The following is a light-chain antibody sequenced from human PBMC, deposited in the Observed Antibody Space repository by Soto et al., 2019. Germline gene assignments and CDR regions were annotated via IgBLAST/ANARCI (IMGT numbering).Light chain of an antibody. CDR2: AAS. V-gene: IGKV1-12*01. CDR3: QKGDSSTFT. J-gene: IGKJ4*01. CDR1: QDISSW. Sequence: DIQMTQSPSSVSASVGDRVTISCRASQDISSWVAWYQQKPGRAPKLLISAASSLHSGVPRRFRGSGSGTDCSLIISSRQPEDFANYFCQKGDSSTFTFGGGTKVES.